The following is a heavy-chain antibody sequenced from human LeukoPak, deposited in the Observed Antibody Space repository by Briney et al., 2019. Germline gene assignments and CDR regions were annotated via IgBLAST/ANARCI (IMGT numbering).Heavy chain of an antibody. J-gene: IGHJ4*02. CDR1: GFSFSTYG. CDR2: IWNAGTNT. D-gene: IGHD3-16*01. V-gene: IGHV3-33*01. Sequence: GGSLRLSCAASGFSFSTYGMHWVRQAPGKGLEWVALIWNAGTNTYYADSVKGRFTITRDNSKNTLYLQMNSLRAEDTAVYYCVGDTPPGGDYYLDYWGQGTLVIVSS. CDR3: VGDTPPGGDYYLDY.